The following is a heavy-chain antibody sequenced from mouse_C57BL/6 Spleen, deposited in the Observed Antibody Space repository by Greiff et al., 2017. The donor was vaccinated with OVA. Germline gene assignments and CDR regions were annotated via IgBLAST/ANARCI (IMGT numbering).Heavy chain of an antibody. Sequence: EVMLVESGGGLVKPGGSLKLSCAASGFTFSSYAMSWVRQTPEKRLEWVATISDGGSYTYYPDNVKGRFTISRDNAKNNLYLQMSHLKSEDTAMYYCARANYDWFAYWGQGTLVTGSA. V-gene: IGHV5-4*03. D-gene: IGHD2-4*01. CDR1: GFTFSSYA. J-gene: IGHJ3*01. CDR3: ARANYDWFAY. CDR2: ISDGGSYT.